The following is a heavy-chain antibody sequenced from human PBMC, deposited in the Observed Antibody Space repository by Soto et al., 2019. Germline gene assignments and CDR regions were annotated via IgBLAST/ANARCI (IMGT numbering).Heavy chain of an antibody. J-gene: IGHJ4*02. V-gene: IGHV1-18*01. CDR2: ISAYNGNT. CDR3: ARVTMVRGALTPDY. D-gene: IGHD3-10*01. Sequence: ASVKVSCKASGYTFTSYGISWVRQAPGQGLEWMGWISAYNGNTNYAQKLQGRVTMTTDTSTSTAYMELRSLRSDDTAVYYCARVTMVRGALTPDYWGQGTLVTVSS. CDR1: GYTFTSYG.